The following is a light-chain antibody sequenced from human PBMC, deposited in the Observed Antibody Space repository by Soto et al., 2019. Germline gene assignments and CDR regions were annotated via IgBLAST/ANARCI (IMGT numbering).Light chain of an antibody. J-gene: IGKJ5*01. CDR1: QSVSSD. Sequence: ILLTPSPATLSWSPGEIATLSCRALQSVSSDLAWYQQKPGQAPRLLIYDASNRATGIPARFSGSGSGTDFTLIISRLEPEDSAVYYCQQRSNWPPVFTFGQGTRMEI. CDR3: QQRSNWPPVFT. V-gene: IGKV3-11*01. CDR2: DAS.